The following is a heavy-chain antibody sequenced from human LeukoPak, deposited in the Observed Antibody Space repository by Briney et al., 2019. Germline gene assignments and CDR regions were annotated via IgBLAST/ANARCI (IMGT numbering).Heavy chain of an antibody. V-gene: IGHV1-2*02. D-gene: IGHD2-2*01. Sequence: GASVKVSCKASGGTFSSYAISWVRQAPGQGLEWMGWINPNSGGTNYAQKFQGRVTMTRDTSISTAYMELSSLRSEDTAVYYCARVSCSSTNCRPSNYYYMDVWGKGTTVTVSS. CDR1: GGTFSSYA. CDR3: ARVSCSSTNCRPSNYYYMDV. CDR2: INPNSGGT. J-gene: IGHJ6*03.